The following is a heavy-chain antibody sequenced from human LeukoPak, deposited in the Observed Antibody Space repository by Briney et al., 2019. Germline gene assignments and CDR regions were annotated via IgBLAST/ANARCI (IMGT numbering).Heavy chain of an antibody. J-gene: IGHJ5*02. Sequence: SQTLSLTCTVSGGSISSGGNFWSWIRQRPGKGLEWIGFIYYGGTTYSNPSLKSRVTISVDRSKNQFSLKLSSVTAADTAMYYCARVVIAAAGEFDPWGQGTLVTVSS. CDR3: ARVVIAAAGEFDP. D-gene: IGHD6-13*01. CDR1: GGSISSGGNF. CDR2: IYYGGTT. V-gene: IGHV4-30-2*01.